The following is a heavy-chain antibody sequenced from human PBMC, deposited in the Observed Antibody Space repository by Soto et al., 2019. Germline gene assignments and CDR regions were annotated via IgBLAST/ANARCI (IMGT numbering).Heavy chain of an antibody. V-gene: IGHV4-31*03. CDR1: GGSISSGGYY. J-gene: IGHJ5*02. CDR2: IYYSGST. Sequence: QVQLQESGPGLVKPSQTLSLTCTVSGGSISSGGYYWSWIRQHPGKGLEWIGYIYYSGSTYYNPSLKSRVTISVDTSKNQFSLKLSSVTAADTAVYYCARDQGYYDSSGYYYAGPGWFDPWGQGTLVTVSS. D-gene: IGHD3-22*01. CDR3: ARDQGYYDSSGYYYAGPGWFDP.